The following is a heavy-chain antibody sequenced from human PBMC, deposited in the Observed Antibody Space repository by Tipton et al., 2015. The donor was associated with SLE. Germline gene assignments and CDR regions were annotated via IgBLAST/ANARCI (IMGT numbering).Heavy chain of an antibody. CDR2: ISGSGGST. J-gene: IGHJ4*02. V-gene: IGHV3-23*01. D-gene: IGHD3-22*01. Sequence: SLRLSCTVSGGSISSSSYYWGWIRQPPGKGLEWVSAISGSGGSTYYADSVKGRFTISRDNSKNTLYLQMNSLRAEDTAVYYCARRYDSSGYDYWGQGTLVTVSS. CDR1: GGSISSSSYY. CDR3: ARRYDSSGYDY.